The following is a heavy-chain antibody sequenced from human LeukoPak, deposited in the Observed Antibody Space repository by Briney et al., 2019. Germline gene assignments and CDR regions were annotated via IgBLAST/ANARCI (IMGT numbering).Heavy chain of an antibody. D-gene: IGHD6-6*01. CDR3: ASGIAARPDYYYYMDV. J-gene: IGHJ6*03. Sequence: SETLSLTCPVSGGSISSSSYYWGWIRQPPGKGLEWIGSIYYSGSTYYNPSLKSRVTISVDTSKNQFSPKLSSVTAADRAVYYCASGIAARPDYYYYMDVWGKGTTVTVSS. V-gene: IGHV4-39*01. CDR1: GGSISSSSYY. CDR2: IYYSGST.